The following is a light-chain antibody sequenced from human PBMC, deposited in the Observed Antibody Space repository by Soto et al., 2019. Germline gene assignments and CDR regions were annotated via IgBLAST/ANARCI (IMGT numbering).Light chain of an antibody. J-gene: IGLJ2*01. CDR1: SSNIGAGYD. Sequence: QSVLTQPPSVSGAPGQRVTISCTGSSSNIGAGYDVHWYQQLPGTAPKLLIYGNSKRPSVVPDRFSGSKSGTSASLAITGLQAEDEADYCCQSYDSSLSGVVFGGGTKLTVL. CDR3: QSYDSSLSGVV. V-gene: IGLV1-40*01. CDR2: GNS.